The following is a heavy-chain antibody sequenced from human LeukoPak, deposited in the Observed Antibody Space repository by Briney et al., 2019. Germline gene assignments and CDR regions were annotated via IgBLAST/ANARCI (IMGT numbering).Heavy chain of an antibody. CDR1: GYTFTGYY. V-gene: IGHV1-2*06. D-gene: IGHD3-22*01. Sequence: ASVKVSCKASGYTFTGYYMHWVRQAPGQGLEWMGRINPNSGGTNYAQKFQGRVTMTRDTSISTVYMELSRLRSDDTAVYYCARGPMLERITMIVVVILGDYWGQGTLVTVSS. J-gene: IGHJ4*02. CDR3: ARGPMLERITMIVVVILGDY. CDR2: INPNSGGT.